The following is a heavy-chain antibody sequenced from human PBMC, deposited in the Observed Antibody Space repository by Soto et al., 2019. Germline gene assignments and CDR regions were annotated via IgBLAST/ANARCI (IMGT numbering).Heavy chain of an antibody. CDR2: ITGSGAGT. Sequence: EVPLLESGGGLVQPGGSLRLSCVASGFTFSRYALTWVRQAPGRGLEWVSSITGSGAGTDYADSVRGRFTISRDNSXNTLYLQMTSLRAEDTALYYCAGDPSGGFVGAFDDWGQGTLVTFSS. CDR1: GFTFSRYA. D-gene: IGHD6-19*01. J-gene: IGHJ4*02. V-gene: IGHV3-23*01. CDR3: AGDPSGGFVGAFDD.